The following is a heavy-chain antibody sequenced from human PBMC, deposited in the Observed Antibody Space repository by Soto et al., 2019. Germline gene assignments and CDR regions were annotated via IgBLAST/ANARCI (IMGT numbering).Heavy chain of an antibody. CDR1: GFTFSRYW. Sequence: EVQLVESGGGLVQPGGSLRLSCAASGFTFSRYWIHWVRQAPGKGLVWVSRINSDGSSTTYADSVKGRFTISGDNAKNTLYLQMNSLRAEDTAVYYCAREEIFGVVIDAFDIWGQGTMVTVSS. D-gene: IGHD3-3*01. V-gene: IGHV3-74*01. J-gene: IGHJ3*02. CDR2: INSDGSST. CDR3: AREEIFGVVIDAFDI.